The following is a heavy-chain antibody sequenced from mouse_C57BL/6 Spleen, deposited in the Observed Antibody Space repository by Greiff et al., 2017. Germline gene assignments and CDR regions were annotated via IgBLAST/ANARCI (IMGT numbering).Heavy chain of an antibody. CDR1: GFTFSDFY. CDR3: ARRAAGYFDV. CDR2: RRNKANDYTT. V-gene: IGHV7-1*01. Sequence: EVKLVESGGGLVQSGRSLRLSCATSGFTFSDFYMEWVRQAPGKGLEWIAARRNKANDYTTEYSASVKGRFIVSRDTSQSILYLQMNALRSDDTAIYYCARRAAGYFDVWGTGTTVTVSS. J-gene: IGHJ1*03.